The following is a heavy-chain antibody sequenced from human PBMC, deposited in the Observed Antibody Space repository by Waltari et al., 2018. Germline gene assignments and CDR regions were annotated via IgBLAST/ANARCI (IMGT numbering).Heavy chain of an antibody. Sequence: QVQLVQSGSELKEPGASVKVSCKASGFIFSAYAINWVRQAPGPGLEWMGRNNTNTGKPTSAQAFTGLFVFSLDTSATTAYLQISSLKAEDTAVYYCARDVSSVAQFYFDYWGQGTLVTVAS. J-gene: IGHJ4*02. D-gene: IGHD5-12*01. CDR3: ARDVSSVAQFYFDY. CDR2: NNTNTGKP. CDR1: GFIFSAYA. V-gene: IGHV7-4-1*02.